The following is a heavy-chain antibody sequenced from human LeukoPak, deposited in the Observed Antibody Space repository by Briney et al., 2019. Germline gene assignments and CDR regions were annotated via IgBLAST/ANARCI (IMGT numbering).Heavy chain of an antibody. CDR1: GFTFSSYG. D-gene: IGHD3-22*01. Sequence: GGSLRLSCAASGFTFSSYGMHWVRQAPGKGLRWVAFIRYDGTNRYYADSVKGRFTISRDNSKNTLYLQMNSLRAEDTAVYYCARDLGQYYDTSDNWFDPWGQGTLVTVSS. CDR2: IRYDGTNR. V-gene: IGHV3-30*02. J-gene: IGHJ5*02. CDR3: ARDLGQYYDTSDNWFDP.